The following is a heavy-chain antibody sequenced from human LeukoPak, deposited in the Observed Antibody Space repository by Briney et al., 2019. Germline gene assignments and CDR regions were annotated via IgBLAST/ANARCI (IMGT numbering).Heavy chain of an antibody. J-gene: IGHJ4*02. CDR2: INPSGGST. Sequence: ASVKVSCTASGYTFTSYYMHWVRQAPGQGLEWMGIINPSGGSTSYAQKFQGRVTMTRDTSTSTVYMELSSLRSEDTAVYYCARGNPGIAVAGTIDHWGQGTLVTVSS. V-gene: IGHV1-46*01. D-gene: IGHD6-19*01. CDR3: ARGNPGIAVAGTIDH. CDR1: GYTFTSYY.